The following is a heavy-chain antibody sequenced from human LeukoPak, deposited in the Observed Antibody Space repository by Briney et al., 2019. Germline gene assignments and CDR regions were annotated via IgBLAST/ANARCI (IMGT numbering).Heavy chain of an antibody. CDR1: GFTFSSYG. V-gene: IGHV3-30*18. CDR3: AKSGREGATNY. J-gene: IGHJ4*02. D-gene: IGHD1-26*01. Sequence: PGGSLRLSCAASGFTFSSYGMHWVRQAPGKGLEWVAVISYDGSNKYYADSVKGRFTISRDNSKNTLYLQMNSLRAEDTAVYYYAKSGREGATNYWGQGTLVTVSS. CDR2: ISYDGSNK.